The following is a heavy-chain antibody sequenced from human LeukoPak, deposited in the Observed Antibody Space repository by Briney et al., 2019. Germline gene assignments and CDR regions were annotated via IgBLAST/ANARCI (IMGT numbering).Heavy chain of an antibody. Sequence: PSETLSLTCTVSGGSISSTSYYWGWIRQPPGKGLEWIGSIYYRGSTYYNPSLKSRLTVSVDTSKNQSSLSLSSVTAADTAVYYCARGSSGWPWYFDLWGRGTLVTASS. CDR1: GGSISSTSYY. CDR2: IYYRGST. J-gene: IGHJ2*01. V-gene: IGHV4-39*01. D-gene: IGHD6-19*01. CDR3: ARGSSGWPWYFDL.